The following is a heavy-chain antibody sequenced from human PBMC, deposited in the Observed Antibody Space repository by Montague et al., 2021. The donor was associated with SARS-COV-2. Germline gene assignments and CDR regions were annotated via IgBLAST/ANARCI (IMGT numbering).Heavy chain of an antibody. CDR3: ARGRTVTAFYYYYYYGMDV. CDR2: INHSGST. CDR1: GGSFSGYY. V-gene: IGHV4-34*01. J-gene: IGHJ6*02. Sequence: SETRSLTCAVYGGSFSGYYWSWIRQPPGKGLEWIGEINHSGSTNXNPSLKSRVTISVDTSKNQFSLKLSSVTAADTAVYYCARGRTVTAFYYYYYYGMDVWGQGTTVTVSS. D-gene: IGHD2-21*02.